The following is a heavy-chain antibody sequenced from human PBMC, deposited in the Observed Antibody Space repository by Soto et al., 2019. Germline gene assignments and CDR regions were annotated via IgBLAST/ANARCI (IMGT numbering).Heavy chain of an antibody. CDR1: GFTFSSYA. CDR3: AKALRDIVVVPAAIGTDY. V-gene: IGHV3-23*01. Sequence: LRLSCAASGFTFSSYAMSWVRQAPGKGLEWVSAISGSGGSTYYADSVKGRFTISRDNSKNTLYLQMNSLRAEDTAVYYCAKALRDIVVVPAAIGTDYWGQGTLVTVSA. D-gene: IGHD2-2*02. J-gene: IGHJ4*02. CDR2: ISGSGGST.